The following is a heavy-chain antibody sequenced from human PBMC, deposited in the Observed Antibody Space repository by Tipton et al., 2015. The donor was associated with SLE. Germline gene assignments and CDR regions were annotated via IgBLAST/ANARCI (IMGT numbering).Heavy chain of an antibody. D-gene: IGHD1-14*01. V-gene: IGHV4-38-2*02. CDR1: GYSISSGFY. CDR3: ARRGSRRGGDFDY. Sequence: TLSLTCTVSGYSISSGFYWAWIRQPPGKGLEWIGSIYHNESPYYNATLKSRVTMSVDTSKNQFSLNLSSVTAADTAVYYCARRGSRRGGDFDYWGQGTLVTVSS. CDR2: IYHNESP. J-gene: IGHJ4*02.